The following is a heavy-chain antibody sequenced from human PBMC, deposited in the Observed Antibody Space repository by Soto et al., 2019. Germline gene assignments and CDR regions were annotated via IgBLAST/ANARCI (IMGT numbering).Heavy chain of an antibody. J-gene: IGHJ4*02. CDR2: ISSDGSST. CDR3: ATAGTGTFTY. Sequence: EVQLVESGGGLDQPGGSLRLSCAASGFTFSGSWMHWVRQAPGKGLVWVSRISSDGSSTTYADSVKGRFTISRDNAKNMLYLQMNSLRAEDTAVYYCATAGTGTFTYWGQGTLATVSS. V-gene: IGHV3-74*03. CDR1: GFTFSGSW. D-gene: IGHD1-1*01.